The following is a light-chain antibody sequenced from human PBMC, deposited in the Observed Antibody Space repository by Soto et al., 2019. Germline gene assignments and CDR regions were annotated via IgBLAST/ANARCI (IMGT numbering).Light chain of an antibody. CDR2: LGS. CDR3: MQALHTPLT. Sequence: DIVRTQSPLSLPVTPGDPASISCRSSQSLLYSNGYNYLDWYLQKPGQSTQLLIYLGSNRASGVPDRLSGSGSGKDFTMKISRVEDEDVGVYYCMQALHTPLTFGGGTKVEIK. J-gene: IGKJ4*01. CDR1: QSLLYSNGYNY. V-gene: IGKV2-28*01.